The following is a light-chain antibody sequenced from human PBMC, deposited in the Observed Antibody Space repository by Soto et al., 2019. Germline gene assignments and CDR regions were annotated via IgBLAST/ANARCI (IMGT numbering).Light chain of an antibody. CDR2: GAS. CDR3: QQYGSSPWT. V-gene: IGKV3-20*01. CDR1: QSVSSSY. Sequence: EIVLTQSPGTLSLSPGERATLSCRASQSVSSSYLACYQQKPGQAPRLLIYGASSRATGIPDRFSGSGSGTDFALTMSRLELKEFAVYYCQQYGSSPWTVGQGTKVEIK. J-gene: IGKJ1*01.